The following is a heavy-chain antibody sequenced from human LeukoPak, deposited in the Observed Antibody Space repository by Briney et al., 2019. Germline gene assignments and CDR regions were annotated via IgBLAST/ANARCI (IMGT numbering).Heavy chain of an antibody. CDR3: ARTVREAAAGPDY. V-gene: IGHV1-2*02. CDR1: GYTFTGHY. J-gene: IGHJ4*02. Sequence: ASVKVSCKASGYTFTGHYMHWVRQAPGQGLEWMGWINPNSGGTNYAQKFQGRVTMTRDTSISTAYMELSRLRSDDTAVYYCARTVREAAAGPDYWGQGTLVTVSS. CDR2: INPNSGGT. D-gene: IGHD6-13*01.